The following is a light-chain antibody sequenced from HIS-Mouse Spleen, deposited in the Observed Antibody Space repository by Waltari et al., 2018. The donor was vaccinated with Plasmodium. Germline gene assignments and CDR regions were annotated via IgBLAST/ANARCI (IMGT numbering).Light chain of an antibody. CDR2: EVS. CDR3: SSYTSSSTLDV. CDR1: SSDVGGYNY. Sequence: QSALTQPASVSGSPGQSITISCTGTSSDVGGYNYVSWYQPHPGKAPKLMLYEVSNGPAGVFNPFSGSKSGTTASLTISGIQAEDEADYYCSSYTSSSTLDVFGTGTKVTVL. J-gene: IGLJ1*01. V-gene: IGLV2-14*01.